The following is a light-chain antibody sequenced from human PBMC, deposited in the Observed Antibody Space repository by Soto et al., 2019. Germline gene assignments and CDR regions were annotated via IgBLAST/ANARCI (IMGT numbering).Light chain of an antibody. J-gene: IGKJ1*01. CDR3: QQYNNWQGT. CDR1: QSVSSN. V-gene: IGKV3-15*01. CDR2: GAS. Sequence: EIVMTQSPATLSVSPGERATLSCRASQSVSSNLAWYQQNPGQAPRLLIDGASTRATGIPARFSGSGSGTEFTLTISSLQSEDFAVYYCQQYNNWQGTFGQGTKVEIK.